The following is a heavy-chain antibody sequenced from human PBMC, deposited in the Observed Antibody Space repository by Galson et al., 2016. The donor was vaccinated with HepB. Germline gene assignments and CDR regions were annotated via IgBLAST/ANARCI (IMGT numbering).Heavy chain of an antibody. CDR3: ARGGYCTTTRCYGGGEGDLAMDV. Sequence: SLRLSCAASGFTFSDYYMSWIRQAPGKGLEWVSYISSSNSYTNYADSVKGRFTISRDNARNSLYLQMNSLRADDTAVYFCARGGYCTTTRCYGGGEGDLAMDVWGQGTTVIVSS. CDR1: GFTFSDYY. V-gene: IGHV3-11*06. CDR2: ISSSNSYT. J-gene: IGHJ6*02. D-gene: IGHD2-2*01.